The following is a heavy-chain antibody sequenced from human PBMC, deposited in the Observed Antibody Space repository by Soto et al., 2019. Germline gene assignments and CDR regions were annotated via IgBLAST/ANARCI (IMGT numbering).Heavy chain of an antibody. V-gene: IGHV3-53*01. Sequence: GGSLRLSCAASGFTVSSNYMSWVRQAPGKGLEWVSVIYSGGSTYYADSVRGRFTISRDNSKNTLYLQMNSLRAEDTAVYYCATYYDILTGYYPDYYGMDVWGQGTTVTVSS. CDR3: ATYYDILTGYYPDYYGMDV. CDR1: GFTVSSNY. J-gene: IGHJ6*02. CDR2: IYSGGST. D-gene: IGHD3-9*01.